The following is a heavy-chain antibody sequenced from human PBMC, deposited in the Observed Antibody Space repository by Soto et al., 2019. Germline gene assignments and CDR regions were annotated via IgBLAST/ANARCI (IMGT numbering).Heavy chain of an antibody. D-gene: IGHD6-6*01. Sequence: QVRLQQWGAGLLKPSETLPLTCAVYGGSFSDYYWSWIRQPPGKGLEGIGEINHSGSTNYNPSLRSRVTVPGDTSKNRFSLKLHAVTAADAAVYPWARDVPSRYVDLWGRGTPVTVYS. CDR3: ARDVPSRYVDL. CDR2: INHSGST. V-gene: IGHV4-34*01. J-gene: IGHJ2*01. CDR1: GGSFSDYY.